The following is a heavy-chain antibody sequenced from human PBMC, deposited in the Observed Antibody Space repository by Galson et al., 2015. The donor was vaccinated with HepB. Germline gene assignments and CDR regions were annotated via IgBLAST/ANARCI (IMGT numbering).Heavy chain of an antibody. D-gene: IGHD6-19*01. Sequence: SVKVSCKASGGTFSSYAISWVRQAPGQGLEWMGRIIPILGIANYAQKFQGRVTITADKSTSTAYMELSSLRSEDTAVYYCARLGKPGIAVAWGQGTLVTVSS. V-gene: IGHV1-69*04. CDR2: IIPILGIA. J-gene: IGHJ5*02. CDR3: ARLGKPGIAVA. CDR1: GGTFSSYA.